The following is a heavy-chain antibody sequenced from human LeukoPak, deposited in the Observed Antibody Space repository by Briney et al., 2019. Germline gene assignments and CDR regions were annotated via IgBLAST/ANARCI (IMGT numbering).Heavy chain of an antibody. D-gene: IGHD6-19*01. Sequence: GGSLRLSCAVSGFTFGTYAMSWVRQAPGKGLEWVSSNSGSGNFTFYADSVKGRFTISRDNSKNTLYLQMNSLRAEDTALYYCASGGFSSGWRKNLDYWGQGSLVTVSS. J-gene: IGHJ4*02. CDR2: NSGSGNFT. V-gene: IGHV3-23*01. CDR3: ASGGFSSGWRKNLDY. CDR1: GFTFGTYA.